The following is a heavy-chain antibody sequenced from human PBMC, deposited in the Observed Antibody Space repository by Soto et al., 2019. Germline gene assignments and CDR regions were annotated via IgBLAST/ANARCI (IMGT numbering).Heavy chain of an antibody. D-gene: IGHD6-13*01. V-gene: IGHV1-69*13. CDR1: GGTFSSYA. Sequence: ASVKVSCKASGGTFSSYAISWVRQAPGQGLEWMGGIIPIFGAANYAQKFQGRVTITADESTSTAYMKLSSLRSEDTAVYYCARGLAAAGTTPYYYYYYGMDVWGQGTTVTVSS. CDR2: IIPIFGAA. CDR3: ARGLAAAGTTPYYYYYYGMDV. J-gene: IGHJ6*02.